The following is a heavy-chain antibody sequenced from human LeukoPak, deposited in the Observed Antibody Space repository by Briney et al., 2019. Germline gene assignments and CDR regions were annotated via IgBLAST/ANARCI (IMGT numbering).Heavy chain of an antibody. Sequence: PSETLSLTCTVSGGSISSSSYYWGWIRQPPGKGLEWIGSIYCSGSTYYNPSLKSRVTISVDTSKNQFSLKLSSVTAADTAVYYCARGDCSSTSCYDPYNWFDPWGQGTLVTVSS. CDR1: GGSISSSSYY. CDR2: IYCSGST. J-gene: IGHJ5*02. CDR3: ARGDCSSTSCYDPYNWFDP. V-gene: IGHV4-39*07. D-gene: IGHD2-2*01.